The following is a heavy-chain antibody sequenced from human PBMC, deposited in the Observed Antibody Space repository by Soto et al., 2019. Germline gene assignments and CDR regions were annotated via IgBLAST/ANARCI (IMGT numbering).Heavy chain of an antibody. D-gene: IGHD5-12*01. CDR3: ACPGSRFYLGGYNYYSYYGMDV. J-gene: IGHJ6*02. CDR1: GGSIISSSYY. V-gene: IGHV4-39*01. CDR2: IYYSGST. Sequence: SETLSLTCTVSGGSIISSSYYWGWIRQPPGKGLEWIGSIYYSGSTYYNPSLKSRVTISVDTSKNQFSLKLSSVTAADTAVYYCACPGSRFYLGGYNYYSYYGMDVWGQGATVTVFS.